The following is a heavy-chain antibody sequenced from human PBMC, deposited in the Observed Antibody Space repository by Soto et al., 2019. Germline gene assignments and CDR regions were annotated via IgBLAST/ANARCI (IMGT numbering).Heavy chain of an antibody. CDR2: IHYSGST. D-gene: IGHD4-17*01. Sequence: TCTVSGDSISSYYWSWIRQPPGKGLEWIGYIHYSGSTNYNPSLKSRVTISVDTSKNQFSLRLSSVTAADTAVYYCARHETLHGDIDNWGQGTLVTVSS. J-gene: IGHJ4*02. CDR3: ARHETLHGDIDN. CDR1: GDSISSYY. V-gene: IGHV4-59*08.